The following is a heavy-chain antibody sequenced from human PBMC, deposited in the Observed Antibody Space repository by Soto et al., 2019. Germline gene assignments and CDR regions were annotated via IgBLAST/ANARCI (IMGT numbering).Heavy chain of an antibody. CDR3: ARQSKSKQPATPSRSCFDP. Sequence: QLQLQESGPGLVKPSETLSLTCTVSGGSISSSSYYWGWIRQPPGKGLEWIGSIYYSGSTYYNPSLKSRVTIYVDTSKNQFSLKLSSVTAADTAVYYCARQSKSKQPATPSRSCFDPWGQGTLVTVSS. D-gene: IGHD2-15*01. CDR1: GGSISSSSYY. CDR2: IYYSGST. J-gene: IGHJ5*02. V-gene: IGHV4-39*01.